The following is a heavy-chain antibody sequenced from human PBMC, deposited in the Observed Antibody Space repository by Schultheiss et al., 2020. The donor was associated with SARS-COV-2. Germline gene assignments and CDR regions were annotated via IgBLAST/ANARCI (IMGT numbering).Heavy chain of an antibody. V-gene: IGHV4-4*02. J-gene: IGHJ4*02. CDR1: GGSISSSNW. D-gene: IGHD3-22*01. Sequence: SETLSLTCAVSGGSISSSNWWSWVRQPPGKGLEWIGYIYYSGSTNYNPSLKSRVTMSVDTSKNQMSLKLTSVTAADTAVYYCAKTPGSSYYDSSGPYYFDYWGQGTLVTVSS. CDR2: IYYSGST. CDR3: AKTPGSSYYDSSGPYYFDY.